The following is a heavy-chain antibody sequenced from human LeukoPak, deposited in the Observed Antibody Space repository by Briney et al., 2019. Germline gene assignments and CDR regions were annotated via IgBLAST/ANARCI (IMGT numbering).Heavy chain of an antibody. CDR2: IIPIFGTA. J-gene: IGHJ4*02. V-gene: IGHV1-69*05. CDR1: GGTFSSYA. D-gene: IGHD3-3*01. Sequence: GSSVKVSCKASGGTFSSYAISWVRQAPGQGLEWMGGIIPIFGTANYAQKFQGRVTITTDESTSTAYMELSSLRSEDTAVYYCARGDYYDFWSGSYYFDYRGQGTLVTVSS. CDR3: ARGDYYDFWSGSYYFDY.